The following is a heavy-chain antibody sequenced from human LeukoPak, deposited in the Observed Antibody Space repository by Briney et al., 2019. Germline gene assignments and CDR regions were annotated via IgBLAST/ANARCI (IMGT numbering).Heavy chain of an antibody. CDR3: ARVQYYDFWSGYSPESDY. CDR1: GYAFTSYA. Sequence: ASVKVSCKASGYAFTSYAMNWVRQAPGQGLEWMGWINTNTGNPTYAQGFTGRFVFSLDTSVSTAYLQISSLKAEDTAVYYCARVQYYDFWSGYSPESDYWGQGTLVTVSS. J-gene: IGHJ4*02. D-gene: IGHD3-3*01. V-gene: IGHV7-4-1*02. CDR2: INTNTGNP.